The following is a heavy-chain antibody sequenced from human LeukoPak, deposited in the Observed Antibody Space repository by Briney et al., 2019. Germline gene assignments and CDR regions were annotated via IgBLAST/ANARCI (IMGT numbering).Heavy chain of an antibody. J-gene: IGHJ4*02. CDR3: AKVGIAAAGPLDY. D-gene: IGHD6-13*01. CDR2: ISGSGGST. Sequence: PGGSLRLSCAASGFTFSSYAMRWVSQAPGKGLEWVSAISGSGGSTYYADSVKGRFTISRDNSKNTLYLQMNSLRAEDTAVYYCAKVGIAAAGPLDYWGQGTLVTVSS. V-gene: IGHV3-23*01. CDR1: GFTFSSYA.